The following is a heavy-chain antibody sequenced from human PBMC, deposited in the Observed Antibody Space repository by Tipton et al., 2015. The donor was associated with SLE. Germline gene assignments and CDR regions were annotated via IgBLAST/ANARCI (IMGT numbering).Heavy chain of an antibody. CDR3: ARAVRCSSGGDCYSAYWYFDL. CDR2: IYTSGST. Sequence: LRLSCTVSGGSISSGSYYWSWIRQPAGKGLEWIGRIYTSGSTNYTPSLKSRVTISLDTSKNQFSLKVSSVTAADTAVYYCARAVRCSSGGDCYSAYWYFDLWGRGTLVTVSS. J-gene: IGHJ2*01. V-gene: IGHV4-61*02. D-gene: IGHD2-21*01. CDR1: GGSISSGSYY.